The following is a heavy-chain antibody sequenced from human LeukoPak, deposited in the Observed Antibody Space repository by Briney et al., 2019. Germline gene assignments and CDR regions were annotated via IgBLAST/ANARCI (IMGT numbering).Heavy chain of an antibody. Sequence: PGGSLRLSCAASGFTFSSYAMHWARQAPGKGLEWLAVISYDGSNKYHADSVKGRFTISRDNSKNTLYLQMNSLRAEDTAVYYCARDYIAAAGKTYYYYGMDVWGQGTTVTVSS. J-gene: IGHJ6*02. V-gene: IGHV3-30-3*01. CDR3: ARDYIAAAGKTYYYYGMDV. CDR1: GFTFSSYA. D-gene: IGHD6-13*01. CDR2: ISYDGSNK.